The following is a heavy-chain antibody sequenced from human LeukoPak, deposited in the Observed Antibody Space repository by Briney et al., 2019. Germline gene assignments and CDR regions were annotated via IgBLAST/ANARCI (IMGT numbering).Heavy chain of an antibody. CDR1: GFTFSSYG. V-gene: IGHV3-30*18. Sequence: GGSLRLSCAASGFTFSSYGMHWVRQAPGKGLEWAAVISYDGSNKYYADSVKGRFTISRDNSKNTLYLQMNSLRAGDTAVYYCAKGHDSSGPVDYWGQGTLVTVSS. D-gene: IGHD3-22*01. J-gene: IGHJ4*02. CDR3: AKGHDSSGPVDY. CDR2: ISYDGSNK.